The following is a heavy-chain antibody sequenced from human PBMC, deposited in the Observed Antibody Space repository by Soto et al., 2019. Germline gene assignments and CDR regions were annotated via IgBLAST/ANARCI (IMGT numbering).Heavy chain of an antibody. CDR1: GFTFSNAW. CDR3: ARGAMVRGVIYYYYGMDV. D-gene: IGHD3-10*01. CDR2: IKSKTDGGTT. V-gene: IGHV3-15*01. J-gene: IGHJ6*02. Sequence: PGGSPRLSCAASGFTFSNAWMSWIRQAPGKGLEWVGRIKSKTDGGTTDYAAPVKGRFTISRDDSKNTLYLQMNSLKTEDTAVYYCARGAMVRGVIYYYYGMDVWGQGTTVTVSS.